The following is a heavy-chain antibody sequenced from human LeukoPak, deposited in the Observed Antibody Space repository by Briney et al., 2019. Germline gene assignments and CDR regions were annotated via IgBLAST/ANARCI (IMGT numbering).Heavy chain of an antibody. Sequence: PSETLSLTCTVSGASISSYYWSWLRQTPEKGLEWIGYIYYSGNTHYNPSLKSRVTISVDTSKSQFSLKLSSVTTADTAVYYCAEYCSSCASFDYWGQGTLVTVSS. V-gene: IGHV4-59*01. CDR1: GASISSYY. D-gene: IGHD2-15*01. CDR3: AEYCSSCASFDY. CDR2: IYYSGNT. J-gene: IGHJ4*02.